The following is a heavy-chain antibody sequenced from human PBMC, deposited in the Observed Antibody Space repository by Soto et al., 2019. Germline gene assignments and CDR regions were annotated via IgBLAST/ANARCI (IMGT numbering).Heavy chain of an antibody. J-gene: IGHJ4*02. D-gene: IGHD3-10*01. CDR2: LSGSGGIT. Sequence: EVQLLESGGGMVQPGGSLRLSCAASGFTFNNYAMSWVRQAPGKGLEWVSALSGSGGITYYADSVKGRFTISRDNSKNTLHLQMNSLRAEDTAVYYCAKDRINMIRGVYFYFWGQGTLVTVSS. V-gene: IGHV3-23*01. CDR1: GFTFNNYA. CDR3: AKDRINMIRGVYFYF.